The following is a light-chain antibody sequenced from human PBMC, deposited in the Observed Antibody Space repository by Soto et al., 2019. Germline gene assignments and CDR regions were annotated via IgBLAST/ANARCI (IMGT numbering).Light chain of an antibody. Sequence: QSALTQPGSGSGSPGQPITISCSGTSSDIGSYDHVAWYQQFPGKSPKLIIYAVSDRPSGVSDRFSGSKSGISASLTISGLQTEDEADYYCISYTDRQSYLFGTGTKVTVL. CDR3: ISYTDRQSYL. CDR1: SSDIGSYDH. J-gene: IGLJ1*01. CDR2: AVS. V-gene: IGLV2-14*03.